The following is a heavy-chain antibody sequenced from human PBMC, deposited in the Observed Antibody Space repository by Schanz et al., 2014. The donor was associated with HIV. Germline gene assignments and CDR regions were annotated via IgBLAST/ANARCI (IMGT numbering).Heavy chain of an antibody. CDR2: ISYDGSNK. V-gene: IGHV3-30*18. Sequence: QVQLVESGGGVVQPGRSLRLSCAASGFSFSNYGMHWVRQAPGKGLEWVAVISYDGSNKKYADSVKGRFTISRDNSKNTLYLQMKSLRPEDTAVYYCAKDRNHYDSRYRGKGNYYYYYGMDVWGQGTTVTVSS. D-gene: IGHD3-22*01. CDR3: AKDRNHYDSRYRGKGNYYYYYGMDV. J-gene: IGHJ6*02. CDR1: GFSFSNYG.